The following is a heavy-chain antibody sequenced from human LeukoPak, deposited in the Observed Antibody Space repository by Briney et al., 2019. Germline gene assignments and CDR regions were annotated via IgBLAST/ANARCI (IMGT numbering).Heavy chain of an antibody. Sequence: ASVKVSCKASGYTFTDYYMHWVGQAAGQGLEWMGWINPNSGGTNYAQKFQGRVTMTRGTSISTAYMELSRLRSDDTAVYCCAREIVVVVAVLNWFDPWGQGTLVTVSS. D-gene: IGHD2-15*01. V-gene: IGHV1-2*02. CDR3: AREIVVVVAVLNWFDP. CDR2: INPNSGGT. J-gene: IGHJ5*02. CDR1: GYTFTDYY.